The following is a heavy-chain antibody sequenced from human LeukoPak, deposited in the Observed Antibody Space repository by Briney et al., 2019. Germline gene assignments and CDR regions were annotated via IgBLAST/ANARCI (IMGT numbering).Heavy chain of an antibody. J-gene: IGHJ6*03. CDR3: SRYLDSLRLLSYYYYMDV. CDR1: GFTSSSYR. Sequence: GGSLRLSCAASGFTSSSYRMRWVRQAPGKGLEWVANIKQDGSEKCYVDSVKGRFTISRDNAKNSLYLQMNSLRAEDTAVYYCSRYLDSLRLLSYYYYMDVWGKGTTVTVSS. V-gene: IGHV3-7*01. CDR2: IKQDGSEK. D-gene: IGHD5-18*01.